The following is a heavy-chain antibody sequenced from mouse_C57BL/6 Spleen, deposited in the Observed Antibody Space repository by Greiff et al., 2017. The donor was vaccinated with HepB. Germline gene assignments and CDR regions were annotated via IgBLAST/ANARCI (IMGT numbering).Heavy chain of an antibody. J-gene: IGHJ4*01. V-gene: IGHV1-64*01. CDR3: ASIYYDYDERGFYAMDY. CDR1: GYTFTSYW. Sequence: VQLQQPVAELVKPGASVKLSCKASGYTFTSYWMHWVKQRPGQGLEWIGMIHPNSGSTNYNEKFKSKATLTVDKSSSTAYMQLSSLTSEDSAVYYCASIYYDYDERGFYAMDYWGQGTSVTVSS. CDR2: IHPNSGST. D-gene: IGHD2-4*01.